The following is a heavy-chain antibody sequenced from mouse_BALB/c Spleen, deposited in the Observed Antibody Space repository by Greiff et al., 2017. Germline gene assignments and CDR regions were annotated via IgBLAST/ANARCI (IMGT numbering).Heavy chain of an antibody. CDR3: ASSRQLGLRGYAMDY. D-gene: IGHD3-2*01. CDR1: GFSLTSYG. CDR2: IWSGGST. V-gene: IGHV2-2*02. J-gene: IGHJ4*01. Sequence: QVQLKESGPGLVQPSQSLSITCTVSGFSLTSYGVHWVRQSPGKGLEWLGVIWSGGSTDYNAAFISRLSISKDNSKSQVFFKMNSLQANDTAIYYCASSRQLGLRGYAMDYWGQGTSVTVSS.